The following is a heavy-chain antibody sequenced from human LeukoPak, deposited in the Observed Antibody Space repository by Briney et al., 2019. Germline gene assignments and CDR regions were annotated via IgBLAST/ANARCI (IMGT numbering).Heavy chain of an antibody. CDR3: ARVYYYGSGSYYTRGYYFDY. V-gene: IGHV1-69*04. D-gene: IGHD3-10*01. J-gene: IGHJ4*02. CDR2: IIPILGIA. Sequence: GSSVKVSCKASGGTFSSYAISWVRQAPGQGLEWMGRIIPILGIANYAQKFQGRDTITADKSTSTAYMELSSLRSEDTAVYYCARVYYYGSGSYYTRGYYFDYWGQGTLVTVSS. CDR1: GGTFSSYA.